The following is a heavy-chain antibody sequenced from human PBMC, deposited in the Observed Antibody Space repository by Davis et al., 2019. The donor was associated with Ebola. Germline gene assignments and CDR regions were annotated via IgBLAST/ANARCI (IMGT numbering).Heavy chain of an antibody. Sequence: SVKVSCKVSGGIFSTYGISWVRQAPGQGPEWMGGVIPIFGAALHSPEFQDRVTINADEPTSTVYMDLRSLRGDDTAVYYCVRTPVKFGRLPRGHFDYWGQETLVTVSS. V-gene: IGHV1-69*13. CDR3: VRTPVKFGRLPRGHFDY. D-gene: IGHD3-10*01. J-gene: IGHJ4*02. CDR1: GGIFSTYG. CDR2: VIPIFGAA.